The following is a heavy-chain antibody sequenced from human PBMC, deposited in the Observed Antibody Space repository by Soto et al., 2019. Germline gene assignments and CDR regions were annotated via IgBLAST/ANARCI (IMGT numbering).Heavy chain of an antibody. CDR2: INAGNGNT. V-gene: IGHV1-3*01. CDR3: ARGGVYNNWFDP. CDR1: GYTFTSYA. D-gene: IGHD3-16*01. Sequence: ASVKVSCKASGYTFTSYAMHWVRQAPGQRLEWMGWINAGNGNTKYSQKFQGRVTITRDTSASTAYMELSSLRSEDTAVYYCARGGVYNNWFDPWGQGTLVTVSS. J-gene: IGHJ5*02.